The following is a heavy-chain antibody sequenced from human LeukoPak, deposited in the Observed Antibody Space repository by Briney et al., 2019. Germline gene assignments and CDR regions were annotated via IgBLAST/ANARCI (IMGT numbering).Heavy chain of an antibody. CDR2: IYTSGST. V-gene: IGHV4-61*02. D-gene: IGHD4-17*01. J-gene: IGHJ4*02. Sequence: SQTLSLTCIVSGGSISSGSYYWSWIRQPAGKGLEWIGRIYTSGSTNYNPSLKSRVTISVDTSKNLFSLKLSSVTAADTAVYYCARASNYGPYSLWGQGTLVTVSS. CDR3: ARASNYGPYSL. CDR1: GGSISSGSYY.